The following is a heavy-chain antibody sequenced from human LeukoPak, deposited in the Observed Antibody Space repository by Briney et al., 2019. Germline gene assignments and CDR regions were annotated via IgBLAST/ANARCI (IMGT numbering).Heavy chain of an antibody. CDR2: ISGSGGST. CDR1: GFTFSSYA. V-gene: IGHV3-23*01. D-gene: IGHD6-13*01. J-gene: IGHJ4*02. Sequence: GGSLRLSCAASGFTFSSYAMSWVRQAPGKGLEWVSAISGSGGSTYYADSVKGRFTISRDNSKNTLYLQMNSLRAEDTAVYYCARSKWYSSSWYYEYYFDYWGQGTLVTVSS. CDR3: ARSKWYSSSWYYEYYFDY.